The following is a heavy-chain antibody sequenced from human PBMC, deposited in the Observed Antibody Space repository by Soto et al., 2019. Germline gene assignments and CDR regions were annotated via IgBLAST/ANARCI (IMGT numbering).Heavy chain of an antibody. CDR3: ASGYDSSGYLFDY. J-gene: IGHJ4*02. D-gene: IGHD3-22*01. Sequence: SVKVSCKASGGTFSSYAISWVRQAPGQGLEWMGGIIPIFGTANYAQKFQGRVTITADKSTSTAYMELSSLRSEDTAVYYCASGYDSSGYLFDYWGQGTLVTVSS. V-gene: IGHV1-69*06. CDR1: GGTFSSYA. CDR2: IIPIFGTA.